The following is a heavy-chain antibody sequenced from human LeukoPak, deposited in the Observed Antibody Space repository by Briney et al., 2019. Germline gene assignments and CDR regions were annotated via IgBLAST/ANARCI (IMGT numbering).Heavy chain of an antibody. CDR2: ISSSTRTI. CDR3: ARGGFDTSGWLDY. J-gene: IGHJ4*02. D-gene: IGHD6-19*01. V-gene: IGHV3-48*01. CDR1: GFTFSAYS. Sequence: GGSLRLSCAASGFTFSAYSMNWVRQAPGKGLEWVSYISSSTRTIYYTDSVKGRFTISRDNAKNSLYLQMNSLRAEDTAVYYCARGGFDTSGWLDYWGQGTLVTVSS.